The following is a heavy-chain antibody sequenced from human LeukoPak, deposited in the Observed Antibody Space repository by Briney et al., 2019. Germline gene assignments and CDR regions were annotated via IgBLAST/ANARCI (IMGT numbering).Heavy chain of an antibody. V-gene: IGHV4-38-2*02. D-gene: IGHD6-13*01. CDR1: GYSISSGYY. Sequence: SETLSLTCTVSGYSISSGYYWGWIRQPPGKGLEWIGSIYHSGSTNYNPSLKSRVTISVDTSKNQFSLKLSSVTAADTAVYYCARTAAAGTGWFDPWGQGTLVTVSS. CDR3: ARTAAAGTGWFDP. CDR2: IYHSGST. J-gene: IGHJ5*02.